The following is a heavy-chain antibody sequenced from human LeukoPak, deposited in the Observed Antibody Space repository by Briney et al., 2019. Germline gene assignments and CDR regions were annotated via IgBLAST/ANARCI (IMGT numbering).Heavy chain of an antibody. V-gene: IGHV4-39*01. Sequence: SETLSLTCTVSGGSISSSSYYWGWIRQPPGKGLEWIGSIYYSGSTYYNPSLKSRVTISVDTSKNQFSLKLSSVTASDTAVYYCARIGSSSWRTGYMDVWGKGTTVTISS. CDR3: ARIGSSSWRTGYMDV. J-gene: IGHJ6*03. CDR1: GGSISSSSYY. D-gene: IGHD6-13*01. CDR2: IYYSGST.